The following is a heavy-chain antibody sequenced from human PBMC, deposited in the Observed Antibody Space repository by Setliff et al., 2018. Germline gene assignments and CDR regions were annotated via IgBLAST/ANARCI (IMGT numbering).Heavy chain of an antibody. D-gene: IGHD6-25*01. Sequence: PGESLKISCKGSGYRFTTYWIGWVRQMPGKGLEWMGIVFSGDSDTRYSPSFQGQVTMPADKSINTAYLQWSSLKASDTAMYYCARLGAPASHDAFDIWGQGTMVTVSS. J-gene: IGHJ3*02. CDR3: ARLGAPASHDAFDI. CDR2: VFSGDSDT. V-gene: IGHV5-51*01. CDR1: GYRFTTYW.